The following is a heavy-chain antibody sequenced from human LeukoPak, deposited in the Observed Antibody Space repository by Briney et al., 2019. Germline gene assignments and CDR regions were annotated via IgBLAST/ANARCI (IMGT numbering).Heavy chain of an antibody. CDR3: ARTYLRSESFYNPADH. Sequence: GGSLRLSCVASGFTFSDYWMTWVRQAPGKGLEWVASIKGDDSEKKYVDSAKGRFTISRDNAKNSLYLEMNSLRGEDTAVFYCARTYLRSESFYNPADHWGQGALVTVS. CDR2: IKGDDSEK. V-gene: IGHV3-7*01. D-gene: IGHD3-10*01. CDR1: GFTFSDYW. J-gene: IGHJ4*02.